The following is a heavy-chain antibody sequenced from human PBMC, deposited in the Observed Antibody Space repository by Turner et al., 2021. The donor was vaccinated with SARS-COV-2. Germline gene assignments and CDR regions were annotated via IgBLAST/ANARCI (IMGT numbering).Heavy chain of an antibody. CDR1: GFAFNIYS. CDR2: ISSSGKNV. Sequence: EVQVVESGGGLVKPGGSLRLSCAASGFAFNIYSMNWVRQAPGKGLEWVSAISSSGKNVYYADPVKGRFTISRDNAKSSLYLQMNSLRVEDTALYYCAKVRVDVSKRSDAFDIWGQGTMVTVSS. V-gene: IGHV3-21*01. D-gene: IGHD5-12*01. J-gene: IGHJ3*02. CDR3: AKVRVDVSKRSDAFDI.